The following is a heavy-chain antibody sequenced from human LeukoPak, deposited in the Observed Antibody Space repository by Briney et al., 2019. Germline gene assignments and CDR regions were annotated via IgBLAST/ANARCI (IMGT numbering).Heavy chain of an antibody. CDR3: ARGSTSNSIDY. Sequence: GGSPRLSCAASGFTFSSYWMSWVRQAPGKGLEWVANIKQDGSEKYYVDSVKGRFTISRDDAKNSLYLQMNSLRADDTAVYYCARGSTSNSIDYWGQGTLVTVSS. D-gene: IGHD4-11*01. V-gene: IGHV3-7*01. J-gene: IGHJ4*02. CDR1: GFTFSSYW. CDR2: IKQDGSEK.